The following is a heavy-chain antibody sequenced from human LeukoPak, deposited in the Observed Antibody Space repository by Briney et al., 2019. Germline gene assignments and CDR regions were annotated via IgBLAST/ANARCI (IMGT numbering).Heavy chain of an antibody. Sequence: GASVQVSGKASGYAFTSYGISWVRQAPGQGLEWMGWISAYNGNTNYAQKLQGRVTMTTDTSTSTAYMELRSLRSDDTAVYYCARDPGYSSGWYGYFDYWGQGTLVTVSS. D-gene: IGHD6-19*01. CDR2: ISAYNGNT. V-gene: IGHV1-18*01. CDR1: GYAFTSYG. CDR3: ARDPGYSSGWYGYFDY. J-gene: IGHJ4*02.